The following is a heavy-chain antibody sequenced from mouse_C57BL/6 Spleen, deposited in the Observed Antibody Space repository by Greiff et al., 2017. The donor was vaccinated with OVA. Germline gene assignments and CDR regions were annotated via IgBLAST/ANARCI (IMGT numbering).Heavy chain of an antibody. V-gene: IGHV1-4*01. Sequence: VQLVESGAELARPGASVKMSCKASGYTFTSYTMHWVKQRPGQGLEWIGYINPSSGYTKYNQKFKDKATLTADKSSSTAYMQLSSLTSEDSAVYYCARSGYDYFAYWGQGTLVTVSA. D-gene: IGHD2-4*01. CDR1: GYTFTSYT. CDR2: INPSSGYT. J-gene: IGHJ3*01. CDR3: ARSGYDYFAY.